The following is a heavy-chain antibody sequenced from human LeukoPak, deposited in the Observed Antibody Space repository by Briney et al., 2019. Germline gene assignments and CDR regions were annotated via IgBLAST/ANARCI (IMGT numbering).Heavy chain of an antibody. CDR2: IYSGGST. Sequence: AGGSLRLSCAASGFTVSSNYMTWVRQTPGKGLEWVSVIYSGGSTYYADSVKGRFTISGDNSKNTLYLQMNSLRAEDTAVYYCAREEVTTGAFDIWGQGTMVTVSS. D-gene: IGHD2-21*02. V-gene: IGHV3-66*01. J-gene: IGHJ3*02. CDR3: AREEVTTGAFDI. CDR1: GFTVSSNY.